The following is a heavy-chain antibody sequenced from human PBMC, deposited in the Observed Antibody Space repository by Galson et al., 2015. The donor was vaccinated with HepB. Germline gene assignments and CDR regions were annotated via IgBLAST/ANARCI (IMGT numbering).Heavy chain of an antibody. CDR2: FDPEDGET. D-gene: IGHD3-22*01. V-gene: IGHV1-24*01. CDR1: GYTLTDLS. CDR3: ATGSANYYDSSESHAFDI. Sequence: SVKVSCKVSGYTLTDLSMHWVRQAPGKGLEWMGGFDPEDGETIYAKKFQGRVTMTEDTSTDTAYMELSSLRSEDTAVYYCATGSANYYDSSESHAFDIWGQGTMVTVSS. J-gene: IGHJ3*02.